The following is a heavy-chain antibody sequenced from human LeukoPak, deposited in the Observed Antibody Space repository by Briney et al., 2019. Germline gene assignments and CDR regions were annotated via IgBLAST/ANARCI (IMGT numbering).Heavy chain of an antibody. V-gene: IGHV3-30-3*01. D-gene: IGHD3-3*01. Sequence: GGSLRLSCAASGFTFRSYAMHWVRQAPGKGLEWVAVISSDGSNKYSADSVKGRFTISRDNSKNTLYLQMNSLRAEDTAVYYCARDNGMTIFGVVNYWGQGTLVTVSS. CDR2: ISSDGSNK. CDR3: ARDNGMTIFGVVNY. J-gene: IGHJ4*02. CDR1: GFTFRSYA.